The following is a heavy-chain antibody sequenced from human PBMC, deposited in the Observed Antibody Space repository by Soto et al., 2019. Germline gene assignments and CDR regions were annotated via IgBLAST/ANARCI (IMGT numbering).Heavy chain of an antibody. D-gene: IGHD5-12*01. CDR2: IYYSGST. V-gene: IGHV4-59*01. Sequence: SETLSLTCTVSGGSISSYYWSWIRQPPGKGLEWIGYIYYSGSTNYNPSLKSRVTISVDTSKNQFSLKLSSVTAADTAVYYCARDVRPPKEVEMATIGAFDIWGQGTMVS. CDR1: GGSISSYY. J-gene: IGHJ3*02. CDR3: ARDVRPPKEVEMATIGAFDI.